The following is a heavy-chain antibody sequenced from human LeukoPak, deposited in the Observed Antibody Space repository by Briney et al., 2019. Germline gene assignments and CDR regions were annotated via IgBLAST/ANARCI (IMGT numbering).Heavy chain of an antibody. V-gene: IGHV3-33*01. Sequence: GGSLRLSCAASGFTFSSYGMHWVRQAPGKGLEWVAVIWYDGSNKYYADSVKGRFTISRDNSKNTLYLQMNSLRAEDTAVYYCARDPDDSSGYGFDYWGQGTLVTVSS. CDR1: GFTFSSYG. J-gene: IGHJ4*02. D-gene: IGHD3-22*01. CDR2: IWYDGSNK. CDR3: ARDPDDSSGYGFDY.